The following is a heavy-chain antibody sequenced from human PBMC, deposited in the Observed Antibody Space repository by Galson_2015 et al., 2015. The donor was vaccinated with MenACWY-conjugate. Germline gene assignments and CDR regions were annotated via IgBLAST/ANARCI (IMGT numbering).Heavy chain of an antibody. Sequence: SLRLSCAASGFTFSSYSMNWVRQAPGKGLVWVSYISSSSSTIYYADSVKGRFTISRDNAKNSLYLQMNSLRAEDTAVYYCARDNLRMIVVVSGMDVWGQGTTVTVSS. V-gene: IGHV3-48*04. J-gene: IGHJ6*02. CDR2: ISSSSSTI. D-gene: IGHD3-22*01. CDR1: GFTFSSYS. CDR3: ARDNLRMIVVVSGMDV.